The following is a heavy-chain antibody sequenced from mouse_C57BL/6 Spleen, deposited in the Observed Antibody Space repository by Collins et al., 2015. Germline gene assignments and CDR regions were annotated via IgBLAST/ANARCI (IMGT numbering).Heavy chain of an antibody. J-gene: IGHJ4*01. D-gene: IGHD2-4*01. V-gene: IGHV1-26*01. CDR2: INPNNGGT. CDR1: GYTFTDYY. Sequence: EVQLQQSGPELVKPGASVKISCKASGYTFTDYYMNWVKQSHGKSLEWIGDINPNNGGTGYNQKFKGKATLTVDKSSSTAYMDLRSLTSEDSAVYYCARSDYDGDYYAMDYWGQRNLSHRLL. CDR3: ARSDYDGDYYAMDY.